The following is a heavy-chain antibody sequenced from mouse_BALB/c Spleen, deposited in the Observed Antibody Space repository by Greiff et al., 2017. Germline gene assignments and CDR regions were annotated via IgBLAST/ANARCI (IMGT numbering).Heavy chain of an antibody. Sequence: QVQLQQSAAELARPGASVKMSCKASGYTFTSYTMHWVKQRPGQGLEWIGYINPSSGYTEYNQKFKDKTTLTADKSSSTAYMQLSSLTSEDSAVYYCAREAKLGRAWFAYWGQGTLVTVSA. J-gene: IGHJ3*01. CDR1: GYTFTSYT. D-gene: IGHD4-1*01. CDR3: AREAKLGRAWFAY. V-gene: IGHV1-4*02. CDR2: INPSSGYT.